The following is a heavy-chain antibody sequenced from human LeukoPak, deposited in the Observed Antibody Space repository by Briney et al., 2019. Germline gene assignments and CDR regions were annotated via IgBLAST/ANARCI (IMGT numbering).Heavy chain of an antibody. CDR1: GGSISSYY. CDR2: IYYSGST. Sequence: SETLSLTCTVSGGSISSYYWSWIRQPPGKGLEWIGYIYYSGSTNYNPSLKSRVTISVDTSKNRFSLKLSSVTAADTAVYYCARVGDSSGYDWGQGTLVTVSS. J-gene: IGHJ4*02. V-gene: IGHV4-59*01. CDR3: ARVGDSSGYD. D-gene: IGHD3-22*01.